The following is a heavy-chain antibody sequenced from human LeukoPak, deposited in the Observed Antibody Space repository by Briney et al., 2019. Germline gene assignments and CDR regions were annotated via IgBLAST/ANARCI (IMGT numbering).Heavy chain of an antibody. Sequence: PGGSLRLSCAASGFTFSSYSMNWVRQAPGQGLEWVSSISHTSSNIYYADSVKGRFTISRDNAKNSLYLQMHSLRAEDTAVYYCGRQAAPDYWGQGTLVTVPS. D-gene: IGHD2-15*01. CDR1: GFTFSSYS. CDR3: GRQAAPDY. CDR2: ISHTSSNI. J-gene: IGHJ4*02. V-gene: IGHV3-21*01.